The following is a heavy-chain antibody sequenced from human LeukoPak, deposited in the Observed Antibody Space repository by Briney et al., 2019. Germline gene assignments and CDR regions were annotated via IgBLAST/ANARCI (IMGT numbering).Heavy chain of an antibody. CDR1: GFTFSSYS. CDR3: ARVVGDYVWGSYRKYYYFDY. D-gene: IGHD3-16*02. CDR2: ISSSSSTI. Sequence: GGSLRLSCAASGFTFSSYSMNWVRQAPGKGLEWVSYISSSSSTIYYADSVKGRFTISRDNAKNSLYLQMNSLRDEDTAVYYCARVVGDYVWGSYRKYYYFDYWGQGTLVTVSS. J-gene: IGHJ4*02. V-gene: IGHV3-48*02.